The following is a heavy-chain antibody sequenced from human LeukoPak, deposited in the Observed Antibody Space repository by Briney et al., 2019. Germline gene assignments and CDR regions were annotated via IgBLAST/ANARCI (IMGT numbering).Heavy chain of an antibody. CDR2: IYYSGST. CDR3: ATDRVLVVPAAIHYYMDV. Sequence: PSETLSLTCTVSGGSISSYYWSWIRQPPGKGLGWIGYIYYSGSTNYNLSLKSRVTISVDTYKNQFSLKLSSVTAADTAVYYCATDRVLVVPAAIHYYMDVWGKGTTVTVSS. D-gene: IGHD2-2*01. J-gene: IGHJ6*03. V-gene: IGHV4-59*01. CDR1: GGSISSYY.